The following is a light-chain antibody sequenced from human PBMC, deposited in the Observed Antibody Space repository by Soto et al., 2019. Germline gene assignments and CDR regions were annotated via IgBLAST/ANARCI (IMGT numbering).Light chain of an antibody. CDR3: QQYNNWPPIT. V-gene: IGKV3D-15*01. CDR1: QSVSSH. Sequence: EMMLKQPPATLALYQGERATLSCRASQSVSSHLAWYQQKPGQAPRLLIYDASNRATGIPARFSGSGSGTEFTLTISSLQSEDFAVYYCQQYNNWPPITFGQGTRLEIK. CDR2: DAS. J-gene: IGKJ5*01.